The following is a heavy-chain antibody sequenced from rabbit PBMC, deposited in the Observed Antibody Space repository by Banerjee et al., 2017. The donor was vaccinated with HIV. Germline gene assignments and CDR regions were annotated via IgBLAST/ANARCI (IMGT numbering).Heavy chain of an antibody. Sequence: QEQLEESGGDLVKPEGSLTLTCTASGFSFSYKYVMCWVRQAPGKGLEWIACINTSSGNTVYASWVKGRFTISLDSAQNTVFLQMTSLTAADTASYFCARDLAGVIGWNFNLWGPGTLVTVS. CDR1: GFSFSYKYV. D-gene: IGHD4-1*01. J-gene: IGHJ4*01. CDR2: INTSSGNT. V-gene: IGHV1S45*01. CDR3: ARDLAGVIGWNFNL.